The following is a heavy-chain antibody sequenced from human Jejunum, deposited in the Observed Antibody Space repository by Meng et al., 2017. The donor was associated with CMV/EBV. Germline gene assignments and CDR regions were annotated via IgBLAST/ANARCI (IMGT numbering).Heavy chain of an antibody. V-gene: IGHV1-8*01. CDR2: MNPNRGTT. CDR3: ATGVADFEY. D-gene: IGHD6-19*01. J-gene: IGHJ4*02. Sequence: QVGVVKGGGWVKKPGASVKVPCKASGYTFTSYDINWVRQGTGQGLEWMGWMNPNRGTTGYAQKFQGRVTMTRNISKSTAYMDLSSLRSEDTAVYYCATGVADFEYWGQGTLVTVSS. CDR1: GYTFTSYD.